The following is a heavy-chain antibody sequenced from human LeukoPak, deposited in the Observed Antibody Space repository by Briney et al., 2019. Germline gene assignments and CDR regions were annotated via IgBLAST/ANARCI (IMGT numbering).Heavy chain of an antibody. CDR1: GYTFTSYD. J-gene: IGHJ4*02. CDR3: ARGNYYDSSGYYYHPFDY. CDR2: MNPNSGNT. V-gene: IGHV1-8*01. Sequence: ASVKVSCKASGYTFTSYDINWVRQATGQGLEWMGWMNPNSGNTGYAQKFQGRATMTRNTSISTAYMELSSLRSEDTAVYYCARGNYYDSSGYYYHPFDYWGQGTLVTVSS. D-gene: IGHD3-22*01.